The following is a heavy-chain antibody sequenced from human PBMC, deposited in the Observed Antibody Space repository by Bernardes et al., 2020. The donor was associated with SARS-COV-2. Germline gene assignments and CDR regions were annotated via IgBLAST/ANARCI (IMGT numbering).Heavy chain of an antibody. CDR1: GVSISSSNYY. CDR2: IYSSGRS. D-gene: IGHD2-21*02. CDR3: AGSSCGIDCYIGGLRFWDYGMDV. Sequence: SEPLSLTCTVSGVSISSSNYYWGWLRQPPGKGLEWIGSIYSSGRSYYNPSLQSRVRVSVDTSKNQFSLRLSFVTAADTAVYYCAGSSCGIDCYIGGLRFWDYGMDVWGQGTTVTVSS. V-gene: IGHV4-39*01. J-gene: IGHJ6*02.